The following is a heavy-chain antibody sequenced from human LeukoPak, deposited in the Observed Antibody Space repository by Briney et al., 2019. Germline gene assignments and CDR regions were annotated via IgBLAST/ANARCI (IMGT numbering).Heavy chain of an antibody. CDR3: ARGIHYYDSSGA. Sequence: SETLSLTCTVSGYSISSGYYWGWIRQPPGKGLEWIGSIYHSGSTYYNPSLKSRVTISVDTSKNQFSLKLSSVTAADTAVYYCARGIHYYDSSGAWGQGTLVTVPS. J-gene: IGHJ5*02. CDR2: IYHSGST. D-gene: IGHD3-22*01. CDR1: GYSISSGYY. V-gene: IGHV4-38-2*02.